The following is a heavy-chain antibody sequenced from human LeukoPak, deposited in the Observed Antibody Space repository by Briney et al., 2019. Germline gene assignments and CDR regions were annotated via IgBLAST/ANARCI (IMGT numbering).Heavy chain of an antibody. J-gene: IGHJ4*02. CDR3: ARARWSVTGGHY. CDR1: GFTFSSYW. Sequence: PVGSLRLSCAASGFTFSSYWMISVRQAPGKGVGWMAKRKQDGSQNYYVDSVNDQITTSSDNAKNSLHQQMNSLRAEDTAVCYCARARWSVTGGHYGGEGTLVTVSS. D-gene: IGHD4-23*01. CDR2: RKQDGSQN. V-gene: IGHV3-7*01.